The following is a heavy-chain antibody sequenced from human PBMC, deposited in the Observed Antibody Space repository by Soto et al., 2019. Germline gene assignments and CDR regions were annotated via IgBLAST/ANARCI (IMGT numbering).Heavy chain of an antibody. J-gene: IGHJ6*03. CDR1: GFTVSTNY. V-gene: IGHV3-66*01. CDR2: IYSGGST. D-gene: IGHD2-21*01. Sequence: GGSLRLSCAASGFTVSTNYMSWVRQAPGKGLEWVSVIYSGGSTYYADSVKGRFTISRDNSKNTLYLQMNNLRAEDTAVYYCARCVSTIRPYYYYMDVWGKGTTVTVSS. CDR3: ARCVSTIRPYYYYMDV.